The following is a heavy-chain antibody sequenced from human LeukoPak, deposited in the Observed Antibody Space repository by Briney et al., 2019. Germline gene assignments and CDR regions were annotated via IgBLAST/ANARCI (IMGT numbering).Heavy chain of an antibody. CDR1: GFTFSSYA. V-gene: IGHV3-23*01. J-gene: IGHJ3*02. Sequence: PGGSLRLSCAASGFTFSSYAMSWVRQAPGKGLEWVSAISGSGGSTYYADSVKGRFTISRDNSKNTLYLQMNSLRAEDTAVYYCAEGNYYDSSGYYGPDAFDIWGQGTMVTVSS. CDR2: ISGSGGST. CDR3: AEGNYYDSSGYYGPDAFDI. D-gene: IGHD3-22*01.